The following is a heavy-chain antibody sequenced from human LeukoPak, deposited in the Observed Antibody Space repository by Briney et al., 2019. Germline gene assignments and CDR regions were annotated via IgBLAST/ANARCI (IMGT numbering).Heavy chain of an antibody. CDR2: ISSSGSTI. CDR3: ARARYFDWLLRDDAFDI. J-gene: IGHJ3*02. CDR1: GFTFSDYY. Sequence: GGSLRLSCAASGFTFSDYYMSWIRQAPGKGLEWVSYISSSGSTIYYADSVKGRFTISRDNAKNSLCLQMNSLRAEDTAVYYCARARYFDWLLRDDAFDIWGQGTMVTVSS. V-gene: IGHV3-11*01. D-gene: IGHD3-9*01.